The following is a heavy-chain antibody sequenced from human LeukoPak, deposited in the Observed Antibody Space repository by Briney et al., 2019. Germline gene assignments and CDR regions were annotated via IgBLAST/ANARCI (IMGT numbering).Heavy chain of an antibody. D-gene: IGHD3-10*01. Sequence: SETLSLTCTVSGGSISSGGRYWSWIRQPPGKGLEWIGYIYYSGSTNCNPSLKSRVTISVDTSKNHFSLKLSSVTAADTAVYYCARVGGWFGGQEEYYFDYWGQGTLVTVSS. CDR2: IYYSGST. CDR3: ARVGGWFGGQEEYYFDY. CDR1: GGSISSGGRY. J-gene: IGHJ4*02. V-gene: IGHV4-61*03.